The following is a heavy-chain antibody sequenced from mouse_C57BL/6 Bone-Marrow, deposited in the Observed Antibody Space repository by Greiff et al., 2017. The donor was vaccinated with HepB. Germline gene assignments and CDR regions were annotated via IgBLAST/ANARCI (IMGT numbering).Heavy chain of an antibody. CDR3: AREGHYYGSSYGFAY. V-gene: IGHV1-81*01. CDR2: IYPRSGNT. J-gene: IGHJ3*01. D-gene: IGHD1-1*01. CDR1: GYTFTSYG. Sequence: VQLQESGAELARPGASVKLSCKASGYTFTSYGISWVKQRTGQGLEWIGEIYPRSGNTYYNEKFKGKATLTADKSSNTAYMELRSLTSEDSAVYFCAREGHYYGSSYGFAYWGQGTLVTVSA.